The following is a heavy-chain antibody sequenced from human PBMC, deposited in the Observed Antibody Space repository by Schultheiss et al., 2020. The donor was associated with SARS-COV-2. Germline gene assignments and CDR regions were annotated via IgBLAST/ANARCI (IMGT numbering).Heavy chain of an antibody. Sequence: SETLSLTCTVSGGSISSGGYYWSWIRQPPGKGLEWIGYIYYSGTTNYNPSLKSRVTLSVDTSKNQFSLQLSSVTAADTAVYYCARAGRSPYFWSDPQIGYYGMDVWGQGTTATVSS. CDR1: GGSISSGGYY. CDR3: ARAGRSPYFWSDPQIGYYGMDV. V-gene: IGHV4-61*08. CDR2: IYYSGTT. D-gene: IGHD3-3*01. J-gene: IGHJ6*02.